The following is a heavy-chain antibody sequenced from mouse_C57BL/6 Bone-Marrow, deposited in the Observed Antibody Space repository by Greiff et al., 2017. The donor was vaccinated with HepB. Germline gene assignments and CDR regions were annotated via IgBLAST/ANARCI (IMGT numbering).Heavy chain of an antibody. Sequence: ESGPGLVKPSQSLSLTCSVTGYSITSGYYWNWIRQFPGNKLEWMGYISYDGSNNYNPSLKNRISITRDTSKNQFFLKLNSVTTEDTATYYCARRGIYYGNYDYWGQGTTLTVSS. J-gene: IGHJ2*01. D-gene: IGHD2-1*01. V-gene: IGHV3-6*01. CDR1: GYSITSGYY. CDR3: ARRGIYYGNYDY. CDR2: ISYDGSN.